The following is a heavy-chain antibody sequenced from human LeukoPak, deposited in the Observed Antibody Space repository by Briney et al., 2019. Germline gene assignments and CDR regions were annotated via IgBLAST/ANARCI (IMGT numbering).Heavy chain of an antibody. Sequence: SETLSLTCTVSGGSISSSSYYWGWIRQPPGKGLEWIGSIYYSGSTYYNPSLKSRVTISVDTSKNQFSLKLSSVTAADTAVYYCARQSSDWYTGIDYWGQGTLVTVSS. V-gene: IGHV4-39*01. CDR3: ARQSSDWYTGIDY. J-gene: IGHJ4*02. CDR1: GGSISSSSYY. CDR2: IYYSGST. D-gene: IGHD6-19*01.